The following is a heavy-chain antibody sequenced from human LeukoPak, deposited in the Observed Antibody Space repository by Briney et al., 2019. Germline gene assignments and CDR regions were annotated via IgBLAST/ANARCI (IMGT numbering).Heavy chain of an antibody. Sequence: ASVNVSCKVSGYTVTELSMHWVRQAPGKGLEWMGGFDLEDGETIYVQKFQGRVTMTEDTSTDTAYMELSSLRSDDTAVYFCAAGEVGQLFDYWGQGTLVTVSS. CDR3: AAGEVGQLFDY. CDR2: FDLEDGET. D-gene: IGHD5-24*01. J-gene: IGHJ4*02. V-gene: IGHV1-24*01. CDR1: GYTVTELS.